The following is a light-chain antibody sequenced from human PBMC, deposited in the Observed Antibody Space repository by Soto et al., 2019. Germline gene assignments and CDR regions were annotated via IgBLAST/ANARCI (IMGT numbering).Light chain of an antibody. V-gene: IGKV1-39*01. Sequence: DLPMTQSPSSLSASVGDRVTITCRASQSISSILNWYQQKPGKAPKLLIYAVSSLQGGVPSRFSGSGSGTDFTLTISSLQPEDFATYYCQQSYSTPWTFGQGTKVEIK. CDR3: QQSYSTPWT. CDR1: QSISSI. J-gene: IGKJ1*01. CDR2: AVS.